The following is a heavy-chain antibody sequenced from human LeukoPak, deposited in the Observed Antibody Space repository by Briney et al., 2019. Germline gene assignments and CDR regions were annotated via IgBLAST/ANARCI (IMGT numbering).Heavy chain of an antibody. CDR2: INWNGGNT. Sequence: GGSLRLSCAASGFTFSSYWMSWVRQAPGKGLEWVSGINWNGGNTGYADSVKGRFTISRDNSKNTLYLQMNSLRAEDTAVYYCAKDGDYYGSGSLDYWGQGTLVTVSS. CDR3: AKDGDYYGSGSLDY. D-gene: IGHD3-10*01. CDR1: GFTFSSYW. J-gene: IGHJ4*02. V-gene: IGHV3-23*01.